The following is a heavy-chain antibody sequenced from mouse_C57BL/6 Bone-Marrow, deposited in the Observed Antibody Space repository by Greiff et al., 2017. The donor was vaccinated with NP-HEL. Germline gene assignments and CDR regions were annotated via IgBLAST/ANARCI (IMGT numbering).Heavy chain of an antibody. V-gene: IGHV1-69*01. CDR3: AREDEVYPGFAY. CDR2: IDPSDSYT. Sequence: QVQLQQPGAELVMPGASVKLSCKASGYTFTSYWMHWVKQRPGQGLEWIGEIDPSDSYTNYNQKFKGKSTLTVDKSSSTAYMQLSSLTSEDSAVYYSAREDEVYPGFAYWGQGTLVPASA. J-gene: IGHJ3*01. CDR1: GYTFTSYW.